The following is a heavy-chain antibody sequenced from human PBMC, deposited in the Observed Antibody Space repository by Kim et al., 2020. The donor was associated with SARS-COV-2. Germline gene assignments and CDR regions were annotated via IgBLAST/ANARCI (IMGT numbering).Heavy chain of an antibody. CDR3: AGGHDGAAY. D-gene: IGHD1-1*01. CDR2: IKDDGTET. Sequence: GGSLRLSCAASDFTLTNHGMTWVRQAPGKGLEWVANIKDDGTETHYVESVRGRFTISRDNAKKSLYLQISGLRVEDTATYYCAGGHDGAAYWGRGTLVTVSS. V-gene: IGHV3-7*01. CDR1: DFTLTNHG. J-gene: IGHJ4*02.